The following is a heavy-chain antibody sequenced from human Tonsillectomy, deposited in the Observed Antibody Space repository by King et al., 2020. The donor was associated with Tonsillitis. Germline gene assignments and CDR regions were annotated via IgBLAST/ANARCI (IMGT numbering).Heavy chain of an antibody. Sequence: VQLVESGGGLVKPGGSLRLSCAASGFSVTNAWMSWVRQAPGKGLEWVGRIKSNTDGGTTDYAAPVKGRFSVSRDESRNTLYLQMNSLKTEDTAVYYCEAQVQLLRRGYPYYYGMDVWGQGTTVTVSS. CDR3: EAQVQLLRRGYPYYYGMDV. V-gene: IGHV3-15*01. J-gene: IGHJ6*02. D-gene: IGHD1-1*01. CDR2: IKSNTDGGTT. CDR1: GFSVTNAW.